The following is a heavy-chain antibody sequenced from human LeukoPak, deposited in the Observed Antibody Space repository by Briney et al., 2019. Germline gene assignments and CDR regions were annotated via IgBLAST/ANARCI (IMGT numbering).Heavy chain of an antibody. J-gene: IGHJ4*02. CDR3: AREGSYYDSSGYLKFDY. CDR2: IYSGGST. V-gene: IGHV3-66*01. CDR1: GFTVSSNY. D-gene: IGHD3-22*01. Sequence: GGSLRLSCAASGFTVSSNYMSWVRQAPGKGLEWVSVIYSGGSTYYADSVKGRFTISRDNSKNTLYLQMNSLRAEDTAVYYCAREGSYYDSSGYLKFDYWGQGTLVTVSS.